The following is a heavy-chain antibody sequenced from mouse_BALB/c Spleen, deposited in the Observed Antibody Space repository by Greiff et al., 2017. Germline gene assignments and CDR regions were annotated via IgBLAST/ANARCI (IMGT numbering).Heavy chain of an antibody. J-gene: IGHJ4*01. D-gene: IGHD1-2*01. CDR2: IDPETGGT. CDR1: GYTFTDYE. Sequence: VKLQQSGAELVRPGASVTLSCKASGYTFTDYEMHWVKQTPVHGLEWIGAIDPETGGTAYNQKFKGKATLTADKSSSTAYMELRSLTSEDSAVYYCTRSYGYRDAMDYWGQGTSVTVSS. V-gene: IGHV1-15*01. CDR3: TRSYGYRDAMDY.